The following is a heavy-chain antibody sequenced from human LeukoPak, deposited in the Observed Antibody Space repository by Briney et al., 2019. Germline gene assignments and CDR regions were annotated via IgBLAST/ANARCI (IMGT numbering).Heavy chain of an antibody. Sequence: SVKVSRKASGYTFTSYGISWVRQPPGQGLEWMGMIIPILGIANYAQKFQGRVTITADKSTSTAYMELSRLRSKDTAVYYCARDLTGDSSGCFDYWGQGTLVTVSS. J-gene: IGHJ4*02. D-gene: IGHD6-19*01. CDR3: ARDLTGDSSGCFDY. CDR1: GYTFTSYG. V-gene: IGHV1-69*04. CDR2: IIPILGIA.